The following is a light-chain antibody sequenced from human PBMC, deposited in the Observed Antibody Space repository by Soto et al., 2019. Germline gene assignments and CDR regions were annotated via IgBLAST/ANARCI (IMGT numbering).Light chain of an antibody. V-gene: IGKV1-5*01. CDR2: DAS. CDR3: QQYSSYSAWT. CDR1: QRINKL. J-gene: IGKJ1*01. Sequence: DIQMTQSTSTLSASIGDRVTITCRASQRINKLLAWHQQKPGKAPKLLIYDASSLQSGVPPRFSGSGSGTEFTLTIRSLQPDDIATYYCQQYSSYSAWTFGEGTKVDIK.